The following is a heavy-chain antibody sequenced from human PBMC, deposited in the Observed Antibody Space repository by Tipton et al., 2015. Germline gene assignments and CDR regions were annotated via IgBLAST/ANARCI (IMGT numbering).Heavy chain of an antibody. CDR1: GGSVNSANYY. J-gene: IGHJ4*02. CDR3: ARARGRHGGLFDS. CDR2: ISYTETS. D-gene: IGHD4-23*01. V-gene: IGHV4-61*01. Sequence: TLSLTCTVSGGSVNSANYYWSWIRQPPGKGLEWIGYISYTETSHYNPSLKSRVTISVDTSKNEFSLKLSSVTAADTAVYYCARARGRHGGLFDSWGQGILVTVSS.